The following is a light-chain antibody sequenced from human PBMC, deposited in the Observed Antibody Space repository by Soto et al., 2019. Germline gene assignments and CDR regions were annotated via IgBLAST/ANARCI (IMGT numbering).Light chain of an antibody. CDR2: GAS. CDR1: HSVIIN. V-gene: IGKV3-15*01. J-gene: IGKJ1*01. Sequence: EILMTQSPATLSVSPGERATLSGIASHSVIINFAWYQQKPGQAPRLLIYGASTRATGIPARFSGSGSGTEFTLTISSLQSEDFAVYYCQQYNNWPPWTFGQGTKVDIK. CDR3: QQYNNWPPWT.